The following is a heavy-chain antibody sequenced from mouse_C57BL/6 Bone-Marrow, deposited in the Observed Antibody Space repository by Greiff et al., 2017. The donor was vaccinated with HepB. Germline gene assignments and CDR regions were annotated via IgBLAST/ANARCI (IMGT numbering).Heavy chain of an antibody. J-gene: IGHJ3*01. Sequence: VQLQQSGAELVRPGASVKSSCTASGFNIKDDYMHWVKQRPEQGLEWIGRIDPENGDTEYAVKFQGKATITADTSSNTAYLQLSSLTSEDAAVYYCTFYYGSSAGYAYWGQGPLVTVSA. CDR3: TFYYGSSAGYAY. V-gene: IGHV14-4*01. CDR2: IDPENGDT. D-gene: IGHD1-1*01. CDR1: GFNIKDDY.